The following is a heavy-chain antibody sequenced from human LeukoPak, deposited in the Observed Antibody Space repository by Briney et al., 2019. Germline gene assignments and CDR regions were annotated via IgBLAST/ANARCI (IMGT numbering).Heavy chain of an antibody. D-gene: IGHD5-18*01. J-gene: IGHJ4*02. V-gene: IGHV3-15*04. CDR3: ARGHGYSYGSVDY. CDR1: GFSFSDAW. Sequence: GGSLRLSCAASGFSFSDAWMSWVRQIPGKGLEWVGRIESKTDGGTTDYAAPVKGRFTISRDDSTNTLYLQMNSLKSEDTAVYYCARGHGYSYGSVDYWGQGTLVTVSS. CDR2: IESKTDGGTT.